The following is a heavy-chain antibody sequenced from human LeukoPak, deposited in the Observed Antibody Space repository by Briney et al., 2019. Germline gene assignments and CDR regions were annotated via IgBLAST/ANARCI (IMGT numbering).Heavy chain of an antibody. CDR3: ARDQPIAVAGTEGYYYYGMDV. V-gene: IGHV6-1*01. D-gene: IGHD6-19*01. CDR2: TYYWSKWYN. Sequence: SQTLSLICAISGDSVPINSAPWNWITQSPSRGLEWLGRTYYWSKWYNDYAVSVKSRITINPDTSKNQFSLQLNSVTPEDTAVYYCARDQPIAVAGTEGYYYYGMDVWGKGTTVTVSS. J-gene: IGHJ6*04. CDR1: GDSVPINSAP.